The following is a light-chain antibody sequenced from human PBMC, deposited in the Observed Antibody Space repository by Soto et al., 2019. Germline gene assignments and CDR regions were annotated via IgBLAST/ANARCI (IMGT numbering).Light chain of an antibody. Sequence: QSVLTQPASLSATPGEKVTISWSGRGSNIGRNYVSWYRQLPGTAPQLLIYDDNKRHSGVPDRLSGSRYGTSASLAIAGLQPGDEADYYCGTWDESLGAGVFGGGTKLTVL. CDR3: GTWDESLGAGV. CDR1: GSNIGRNY. J-gene: IGLJ2*01. CDR2: DDN. V-gene: IGLV1-51*01.